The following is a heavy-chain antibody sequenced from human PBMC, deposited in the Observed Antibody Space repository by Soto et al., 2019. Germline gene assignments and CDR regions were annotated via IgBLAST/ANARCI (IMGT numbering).Heavy chain of an antibody. CDR2: IKQDGSEK. V-gene: IGHV3-7*05. D-gene: IGHD6-13*01. CDR3: ARDLGSSWYNWIDP. CDR1: GFTFSSYW. J-gene: IGHJ5*02. Sequence: GGSLRLSCAASGFTFSSYWMSWVRQAPGKGLEWVANIKQDGSEKYYVDSVKGRFTISRDNAKNSLYLQMNSLRAEDTAVYYCARDLGSSWYNWIDPWGQGTLVTVSS.